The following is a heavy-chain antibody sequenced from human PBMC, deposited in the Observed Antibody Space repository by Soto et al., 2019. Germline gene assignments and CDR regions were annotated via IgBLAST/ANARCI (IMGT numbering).Heavy chain of an antibody. D-gene: IGHD6-13*01. CDR1: GYTFTGYY. CDR3: ARDPGTRYYYYGMDV. Sequence: QVQLVQSGAEVKKPGASVKVSCKASGYTFTGYYMHWVRQAPGQGLEWMGWINPNSGGTNYAQKFQGWVTMTRDTSIITASVELSRLRSDDTAVYYCARDPGTRYYYYGMDVWGQGTTVTVSS. CDR2: INPNSGGT. V-gene: IGHV1-2*04. J-gene: IGHJ6*02.